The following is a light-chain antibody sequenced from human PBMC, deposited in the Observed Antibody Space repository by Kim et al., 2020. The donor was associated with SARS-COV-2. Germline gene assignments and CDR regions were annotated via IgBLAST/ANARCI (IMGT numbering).Light chain of an antibody. CDR3: QQNINWPT. J-gene: IGKJ1*01. CDR1: QSVSSN. Sequence: EIVMTQSPATLSVSPGERATLSCRASQSVSSNLAWYQQKPGQAPRLLIYGASTRATGIPARFSGSGSGTEFTLTISSLQSEDFAVYYFQQNINWPTFCQGTKVEIK. V-gene: IGKV3-15*01. CDR2: GAS.